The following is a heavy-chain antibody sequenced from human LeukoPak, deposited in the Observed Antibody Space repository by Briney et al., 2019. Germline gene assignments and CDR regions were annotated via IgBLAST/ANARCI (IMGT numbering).Heavy chain of an antibody. Sequence: ASVTVSFKASGYTFTDYFMHWVRQAPGQGFEWMGWINSNTGDTNYAQKFQGRVTLTRDTSISTAYMDLSRLRSDDTAAYFCARDRNYYDRTGIDALDLWGQGTMVTVSS. D-gene: IGHD3-22*01. CDR3: ARDRNYYDRTGIDALDL. J-gene: IGHJ3*01. CDR1: GYTFTDYF. CDR2: INSNTGDT. V-gene: IGHV1-2*02.